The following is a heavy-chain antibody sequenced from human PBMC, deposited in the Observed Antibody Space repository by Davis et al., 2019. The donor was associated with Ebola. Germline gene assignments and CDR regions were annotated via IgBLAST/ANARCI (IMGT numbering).Heavy chain of an antibody. CDR3: ATVRAHSRHDN. V-gene: IGHV1-24*01. CDR1: PYSLTVLA. Sequence: ASVKVSCKVSPYSLTVLALQWVRQAPGIGLEWMGGFDPEDGEIVYAQKFQGRVTMTEDTSTDTAYMELSSLRSGDTAIYYCATVRAHSRHDNWGQGTLVTVAS. J-gene: IGHJ4*02. D-gene: IGHD3-22*01. CDR2: FDPEDGEI.